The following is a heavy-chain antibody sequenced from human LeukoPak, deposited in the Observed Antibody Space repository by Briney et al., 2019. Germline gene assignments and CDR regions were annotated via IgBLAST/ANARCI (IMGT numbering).Heavy chain of an antibody. D-gene: IGHD3-22*01. CDR3: ARDGPNYYDSSGYYARGTFGI. J-gene: IGHJ3*02. CDR2: IYTSGST. Sequence: SETLSLTCTVSGGSISNYYWSWIRQPAGKGLEWIGHIYTSGSTNYNPSLKSRVTMSVDTSKNQFSLKLSSVTAADTAVYYCARDGPNYYDSSGYYARGTFGIWGQGTMVTVSS. V-gene: IGHV4-4*07. CDR1: GGSISNYY.